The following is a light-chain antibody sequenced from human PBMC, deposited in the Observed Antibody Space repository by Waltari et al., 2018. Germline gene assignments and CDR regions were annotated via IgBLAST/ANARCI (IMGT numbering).Light chain of an antibody. CDR3: QQRRNWPLT. V-gene: IGKV3-11*01. CDR1: QSVGTY. Sequence: FSPGERATLSCRASQSVGTYLAWYQQRPGQSPRLLIYDASFRATGIPARFSGSGSETDFTLTISSLQPEDFAVYYCQQRRNWPLTFGGGTRVQI. J-gene: IGKJ4*01. CDR2: DAS.